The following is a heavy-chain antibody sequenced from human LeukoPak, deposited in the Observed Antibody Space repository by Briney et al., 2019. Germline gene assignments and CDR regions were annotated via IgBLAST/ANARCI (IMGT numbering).Heavy chain of an antibody. V-gene: IGHV4-34*01. CDR3: ARQTGSGLFILP. Sequence: SETLSLTCAVYGGSFSGYYWSWIRQPPGKGLEWIGSIYYSGNTYYNASLKSQVSISIDTSKNRFSLKLTSVTAADTAVYCCARQTGSGLFILPGGQGTLVTVSS. J-gene: IGHJ4*02. D-gene: IGHD3/OR15-3a*01. CDR2: IYYSGNT. CDR1: GGSFSGYY.